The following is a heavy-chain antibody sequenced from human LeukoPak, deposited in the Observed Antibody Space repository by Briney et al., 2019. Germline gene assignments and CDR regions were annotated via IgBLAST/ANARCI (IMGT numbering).Heavy chain of an antibody. Sequence: SVKVSCKASGGTFSSYAISWVRQAPGQGLEWMGRIIPILGIANYAQKFQGRVTITVDKSTSTAYMELSSLRSEDTAVYYCARDVISHKVPGWVNWFDPWGQGTLVTVSS. V-gene: IGHV1-69*04. CDR2: IIPILGIA. CDR3: ARDVISHKVPGWVNWFDP. CDR1: GGTFSSYA. J-gene: IGHJ5*02. D-gene: IGHD2-21*01.